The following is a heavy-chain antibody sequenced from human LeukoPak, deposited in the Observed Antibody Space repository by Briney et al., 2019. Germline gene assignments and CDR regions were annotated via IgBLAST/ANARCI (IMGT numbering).Heavy chain of an antibody. CDR2: ISAPDGST. Sequence: GGSLRLSCAASGFKFSNEAMNWVRQAPEKGLEWVATISAPDGSTYYADSVKGQFTTSRDNSKNTVYLQMNSLRAEDTAIYYCTTITALGSWGQGTRVTVSS. CDR1: GFKFSNEA. V-gene: IGHV3-23*01. CDR3: TTITALGS. J-gene: IGHJ5*02. D-gene: IGHD6-6*01.